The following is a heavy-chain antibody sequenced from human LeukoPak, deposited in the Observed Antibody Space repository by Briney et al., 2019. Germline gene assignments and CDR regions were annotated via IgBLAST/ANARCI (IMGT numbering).Heavy chain of an antibody. CDR3: AKARNAIAVADPGNFDY. Sequence: PGRSLRLSCAASGFTFSSYAMHWVRQAPGKGLEWVAVISYDGSNKYYADSVKGRFTISRDNSKNTLYLQMNSLRAEDTAVYYCAKARNAIAVADPGNFDYWGQGTLVTVSS. J-gene: IGHJ4*02. CDR2: ISYDGSNK. D-gene: IGHD6-19*01. CDR1: GFTFSSYA. V-gene: IGHV3-30-3*01.